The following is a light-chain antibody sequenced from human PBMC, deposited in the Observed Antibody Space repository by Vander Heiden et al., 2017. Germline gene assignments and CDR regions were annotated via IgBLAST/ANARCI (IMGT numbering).Light chain of an antibody. CDR3: QEYTTWT. Sequence: PASPSLSPWESAPLFFCTGRVVSNSLAWYQHRPGQTPRLLMYATSTWATGVPSRFSGSGSGTEFTLTISSLQSVDFSIYFCQEYTTWTFGQGTKVEIK. J-gene: IGKJ1*01. CDR1: RVVSNS. V-gene: IGKV3-15*01. CDR2: ATS.